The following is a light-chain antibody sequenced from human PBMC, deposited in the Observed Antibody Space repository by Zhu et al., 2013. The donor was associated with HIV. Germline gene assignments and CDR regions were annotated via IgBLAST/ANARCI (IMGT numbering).Light chain of an antibody. CDR3: QQYNNWPPVS. Sequence: EIVLTQSPATLSLSPGERATLSCRASQSVSGYLAWYQQKPGQAPRLLIYGASTRATGIPARFSGSGSGTEFTLTISSLQSEDFAVYYCQQYNNWPPVSFGQGTKLEIK. CDR1: QSVSGY. CDR2: GAS. V-gene: IGKV3-15*01. J-gene: IGKJ2*03.